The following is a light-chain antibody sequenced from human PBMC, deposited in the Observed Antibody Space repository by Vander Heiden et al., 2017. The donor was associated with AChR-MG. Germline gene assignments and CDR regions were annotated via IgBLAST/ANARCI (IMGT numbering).Light chain of an antibody. CDR1: SSNIGTNS. V-gene: IGLV1-44*01. Sequence: QSVLTQPPSVSGAPGQRVTISCSGSSSNIGTNSVNWYQQFPGTAPKVLISSSDKRPSGVRDRFSSSTSGTSAYLALSGLQSEDEADYYCAAWDVSLNGWVFGGGTKLTVL. J-gene: IGLJ3*02. CDR2: SSD. CDR3: AAWDVSLNGWV.